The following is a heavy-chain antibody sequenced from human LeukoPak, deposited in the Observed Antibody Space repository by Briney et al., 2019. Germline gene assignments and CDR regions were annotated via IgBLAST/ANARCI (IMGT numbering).Heavy chain of an antibody. CDR3: ARAHLYYYYMDV. CDR1: GFTFSSYS. J-gene: IGHJ6*03. Sequence: GGSLRLSCAASGFTFSSYSMNWVRQAPGKGLEWVSYISSSSSTIYYADSVKGRFTISRDNAKNSLYLQMNSLRAKDTAVYYCARAHLYYYYMDVWGKGTTVTVSS. CDR2: ISSSSSTI. V-gene: IGHV3-48*04.